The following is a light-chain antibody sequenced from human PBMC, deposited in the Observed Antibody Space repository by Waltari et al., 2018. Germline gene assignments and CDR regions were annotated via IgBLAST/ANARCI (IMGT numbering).Light chain of an antibody. Sequence: DTQMTQSPSSLSASVGDRVTITCQASPDIRTYLNWYQQRPGKAPELLMQEASRLDTGFPSRFSGSVSGTDFTFTISSLQPEDIAIYYCQQYDSLPFTFGQGTKVEIK. CDR3: QQYDSLPFT. CDR2: EAS. J-gene: IGKJ2*01. CDR1: PDIRTY. V-gene: IGKV1-33*01.